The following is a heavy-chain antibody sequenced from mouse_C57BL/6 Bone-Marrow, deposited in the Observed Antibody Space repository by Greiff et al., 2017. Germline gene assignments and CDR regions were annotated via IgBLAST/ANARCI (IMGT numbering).Heavy chain of an antibody. Sequence: EVKLMESGGGLVQPGGSLKLSCAASGFTFSDYYMYWVRQTPEKRLEWVAYISNGGGSTYYPDTVKGRFTISRYNAKNTLYLQMSRLKSEDTAMYYCASLIYYYGSSYEAMDYWGQGTSVTVSS. J-gene: IGHJ4*01. CDR3: ASLIYYYGSSYEAMDY. D-gene: IGHD1-1*01. CDR2: ISNGGGST. CDR1: GFTFSDYY. V-gene: IGHV5-12*01.